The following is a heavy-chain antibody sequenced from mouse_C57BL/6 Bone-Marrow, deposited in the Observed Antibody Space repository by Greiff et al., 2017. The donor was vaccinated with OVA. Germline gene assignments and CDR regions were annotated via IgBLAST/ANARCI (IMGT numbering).Heavy chain of an antibody. CDR1: GFTFSSYG. Sequence: EVQGVESGGDLVKPGGSLKLSCAASGFTFSSYGMSWVRQTPDKRLEWVATISSGGSYTYYPDSVKGRFTISRDNAKNTLYLQMSSLKSEDTAMYYCARRTSLITTVEDYYAMDYWGQGTSVTVSS. J-gene: IGHJ4*01. CDR3: ARRTSLITTVEDYYAMDY. CDR2: ISSGGSYT. D-gene: IGHD1-1*01. V-gene: IGHV5-6*01.